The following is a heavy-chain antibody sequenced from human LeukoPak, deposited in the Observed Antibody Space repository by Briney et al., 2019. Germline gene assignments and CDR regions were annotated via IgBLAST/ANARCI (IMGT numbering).Heavy chain of an antibody. J-gene: IGHJ4*02. Sequence: GGSLRLSCTASGFTFGDYAMSWVRQAPGKGLEWVGFIRSEAYGGTTEYAASVKGRFTISRDDSKSIAYLQMNSLKTEDTAVYYCTRDPNGIAVAFFDYWGQGTLVSVSS. CDR1: GFTFGDYA. V-gene: IGHV3-49*04. CDR2: IRSEAYGGTT. CDR3: TRDPNGIAVAFFDY. D-gene: IGHD6-19*01.